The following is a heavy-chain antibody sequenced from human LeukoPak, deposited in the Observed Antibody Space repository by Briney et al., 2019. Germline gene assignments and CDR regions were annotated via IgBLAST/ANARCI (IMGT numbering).Heavy chain of an antibody. V-gene: IGHV4-39*01. Sequence: SSYGMHWVRQPPGKGLEWIGSIYYSGSTYYNPSLKSRVTISVDTSKNQFSLKLSSVTAADTAVYYCARHAALYRGVFDYWGQGTLVTVSS. CDR3: ARHAALYRGVFDY. J-gene: IGHJ4*02. CDR2: IYYSGST. D-gene: IGHD3-16*01. CDR1: SSYG.